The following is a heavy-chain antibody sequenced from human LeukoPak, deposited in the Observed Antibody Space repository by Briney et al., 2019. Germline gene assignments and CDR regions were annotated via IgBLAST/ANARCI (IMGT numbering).Heavy chain of an antibody. CDR3: AREWDY. V-gene: IGHV4-34*01. CDR2: INESGST. Sequence: SGTLSLTCTVSGGSLSSYDWSWIRQPPGKGPEWIGKINESGSTNYNPSLKGRVTMSVDTSKNQFSLKLTSVTAADTAVYYCAREWDYWGQGSLVTVSS. J-gene: IGHJ4*02. D-gene: IGHD2-8*01. CDR1: GGSLSSYD.